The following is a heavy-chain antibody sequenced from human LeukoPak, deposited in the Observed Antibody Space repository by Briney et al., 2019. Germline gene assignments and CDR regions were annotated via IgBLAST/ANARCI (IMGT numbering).Heavy chain of an antibody. D-gene: IGHD3-22*01. CDR1: GYTFTGYY. Sequence: ASVKVSCKASGYTFTGYYMHWVRQAPGQGLEWMGWISAYNGNTNYAQKLQGRVTMTTDTSTSTAYMELRSLRSDDTAVYYCARGYYDSSGYPGGFDYWGQGTLVTVSS. CDR3: ARGYYDSSGYPGGFDY. CDR2: ISAYNGNT. J-gene: IGHJ4*02. V-gene: IGHV1-18*04.